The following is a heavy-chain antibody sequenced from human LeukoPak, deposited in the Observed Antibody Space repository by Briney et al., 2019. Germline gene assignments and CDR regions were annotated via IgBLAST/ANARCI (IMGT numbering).Heavy chain of an antibody. V-gene: IGHV3-21*01. D-gene: IGHD3-16*01. CDR1: GFTFSSYS. Sequence: GGSLRLSCAASGFTFSSYSMNWVRQAPGKGLEWVSSISSSGTYIYYADSVKGRFTISRDNAKNSLYLQMNSLRAEDTAVYYCARDMGFDYWGQGTLVTVSS. J-gene: IGHJ4*02. CDR3: ARDMGFDY. CDR2: ISSSGTYI.